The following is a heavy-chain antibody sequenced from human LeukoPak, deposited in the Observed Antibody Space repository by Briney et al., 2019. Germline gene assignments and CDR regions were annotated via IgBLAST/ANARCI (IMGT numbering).Heavy chain of an antibody. CDR3: AKVWTRPFDY. CDR1: GFTFSDYY. V-gene: IGHV3-11*01. J-gene: IGHJ4*02. D-gene: IGHD3-10*01. Sequence: PGGSLRLSCAASGFTFSDYYMSWIRQAPGRGLEWVSYISSSGSTIYYADSVKGRFTISRDNAKNTLYLQMNSLRAEDTAVYYCAKVWTRPFDYWGQGTLVTVSS. CDR2: ISSSGSTI.